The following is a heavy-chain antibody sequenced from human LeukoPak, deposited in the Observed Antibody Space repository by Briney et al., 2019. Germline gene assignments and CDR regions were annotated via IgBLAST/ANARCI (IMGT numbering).Heavy chain of an antibody. V-gene: IGHV3-7*01. J-gene: IGHJ6*03. CDR1: GFTFSSYW. CDR3: ARGETSVYYYYYVDV. CDR2: IKQDGSEK. D-gene: IGHD1-26*01. Sequence: PGGSLRLSCAASGFTFSSYWMSRVRQAPGKGLEWVANIKQDGSEKYYVDSVKGRFTISRDNAKNSLYLQMNSLRAEDTAVYYCARGETSVYYYYYVDVWGKGTTVTVSS.